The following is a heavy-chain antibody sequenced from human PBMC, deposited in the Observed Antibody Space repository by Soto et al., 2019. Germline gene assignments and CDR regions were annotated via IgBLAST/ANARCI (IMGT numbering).Heavy chain of an antibody. CDR2: ISYDGSNK. Sequence: QVQLVESGGGVVQPGRSLRLSCAASGFTFSSYAMHWVRQAPGKGLEWVAVISYDGSNKYYADSVKGRFTISRDNSKNTLYXXMNSXRXEXTXVXXXXXXXXDXXMDVWGQGTTVTVSS. V-gene: IGHV3-30-3*01. CDR3: XXXXXDXXMDV. J-gene: IGHJ6*02. CDR1: GFTFSSYA.